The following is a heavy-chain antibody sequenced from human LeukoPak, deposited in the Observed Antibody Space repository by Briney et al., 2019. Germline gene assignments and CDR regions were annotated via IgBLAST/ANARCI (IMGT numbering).Heavy chain of an antibody. V-gene: IGHV3-48*01. CDR1: GFTFSSYS. Sequence: PGGSLRLSCAASGFTFSSYSMNWVRQAPGKGLEWVSYISSSSSSTIYYADSVKGRFTISRNNAKNSLYLQMNSLRAEDPAVYYCARGHGSGSYYPDYWDQGTLVTVSS. J-gene: IGHJ4*02. D-gene: IGHD3-10*01. CDR3: ARGHGSGSYYPDY. CDR2: ISSSSSSTI.